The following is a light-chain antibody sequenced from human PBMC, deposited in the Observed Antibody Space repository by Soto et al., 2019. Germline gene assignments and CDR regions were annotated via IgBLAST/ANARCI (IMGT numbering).Light chain of an antibody. CDR3: QQYNDWPPYT. CDR1: QSVTNN. CDR2: GAS. Sequence: EIVMTQSPATLSVSPGERATLSCRASQSVTNNLAWYQQKPGQAPRLLIYGASTRATGIPARFSCSWSGTEFTLTISSLQSEDFAVYYCQQYNDWPPYTFGQGTKLEIK. J-gene: IGKJ2*01. V-gene: IGKV3-15*01.